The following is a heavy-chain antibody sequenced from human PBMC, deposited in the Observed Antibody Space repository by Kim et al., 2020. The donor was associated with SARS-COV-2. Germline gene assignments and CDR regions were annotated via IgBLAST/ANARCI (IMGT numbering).Heavy chain of an antibody. V-gene: IGHV4-59*13. CDR3: ARGSTIFGVVIMAGYFDY. CDR2: IYYSGST. D-gene: IGHD3-3*01. CDR1: GGSISSYY. J-gene: IGHJ4*02. Sequence: SETLSLTCTVSGGSISSYYWSWIRQPPGKGLEWIGYIYYSGSTNYNPSLKSRVTISVDTPKNQFSLKLSSVTAADTAVYYCARGSTIFGVVIMAGYFDYWGQGTLVTVSS.